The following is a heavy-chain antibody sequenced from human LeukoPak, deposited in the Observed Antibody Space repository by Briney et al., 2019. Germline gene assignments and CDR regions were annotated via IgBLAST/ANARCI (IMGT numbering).Heavy chain of an antibody. CDR1: GLTFSSYA. Sequence: GGSLRLSCAASGLTFSSYAMSWVRQAPGKGLEWVSAISGSGGSTYYADSVKGRFTISRDNSKNTLYLQMNSLRAEDTAVYYCANSIAAAQHYFDYWGQGTLVTVSS. CDR3: ANSIAAAQHYFDY. J-gene: IGHJ4*02. V-gene: IGHV3-23*01. D-gene: IGHD6-13*01. CDR2: ISGSGGST.